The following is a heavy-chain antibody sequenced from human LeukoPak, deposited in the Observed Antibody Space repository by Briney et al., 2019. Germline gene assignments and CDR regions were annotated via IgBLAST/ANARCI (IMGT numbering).Heavy chain of an antibody. Sequence: SETLSLTCSVSGGSISRYYRSWIRRPPGKGLEWIGYIFHSGSTKYNPSLKSRVTISLDTSKQQFSLKLTSVTATDTAVYFCARHEGHCTGGNCYSNAFDVWGQGTMVTVSS. D-gene: IGHD2-15*01. CDR2: IFHSGST. J-gene: IGHJ3*01. CDR3: ARHEGHCTGGNCYSNAFDV. V-gene: IGHV4-59*08. CDR1: GGSISRYY.